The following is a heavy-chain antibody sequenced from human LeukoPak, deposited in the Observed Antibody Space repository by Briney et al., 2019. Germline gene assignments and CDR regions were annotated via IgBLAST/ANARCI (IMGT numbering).Heavy chain of an antibody. V-gene: IGHV1-2*02. CDR2: INPNSGGT. J-gene: IGHJ4*02. D-gene: IGHD5-18*01. Sequence: ASVKVSCKASGYTFTGYYMHWVRQAHRQGLEWMGWINPNSGGTNYAQKFQGRVTMTRDTSISTAYMELSRLRSDDTAVYYCARAADTAMAHFDYWGQGTLVTVSS. CDR1: GYTFTGYY. CDR3: ARAADTAMAHFDY.